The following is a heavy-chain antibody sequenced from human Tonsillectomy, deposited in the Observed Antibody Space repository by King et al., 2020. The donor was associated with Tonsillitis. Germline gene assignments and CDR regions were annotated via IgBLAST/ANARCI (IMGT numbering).Heavy chain of an antibody. V-gene: IGHV4-59*01. Sequence: QLQESGPGLVKPSETLSLTCTVSGGSINSYYWSWIRQPPGKGLEWIGYIYYSGSTNYNPSPKGRVTISVDTSKNQFSLRLSSVTAADTAVYYCARVSSDFYDSSGYHGFDIWGQGTMVTVSS. D-gene: IGHD3-22*01. CDR2: IYYSGST. J-gene: IGHJ3*02. CDR3: ARVSSDFYDSSGYHGFDI. CDR1: GGSINSYY.